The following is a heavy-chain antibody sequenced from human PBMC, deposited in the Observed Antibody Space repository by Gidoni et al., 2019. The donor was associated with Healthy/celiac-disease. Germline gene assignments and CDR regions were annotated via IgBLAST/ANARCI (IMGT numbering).Heavy chain of an antibody. CDR1: GFTFSSYE. CDR3: ARDRLVPVTNFDY. Sequence: EVQLLESGGGLVQPGGSLSLSCAASGFTFSSYEMNWVRQAPGKGLEWVSYISSSGSTIYYADSVKGRFTISRDNAKNSLYLQMNSLRAEDTAVYYCARDRLVPVTNFDYWGQGTLVTVSS. D-gene: IGHD4-17*01. CDR2: ISSSGSTI. V-gene: IGHV3-48*03. J-gene: IGHJ4*02.